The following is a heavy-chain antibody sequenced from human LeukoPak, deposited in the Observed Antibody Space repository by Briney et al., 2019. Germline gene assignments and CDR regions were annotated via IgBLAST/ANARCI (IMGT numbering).Heavy chain of an antibody. V-gene: IGHV3-21*01. J-gene: IGHJ4*02. D-gene: IGHD3-22*01. CDR1: GFTFSSYS. Sequence: GGSLRLSCAASGFTFSSYSMNWVRQAPGKGLEWVSSINSSSSYIYYADAVRGRFTFSGDNAKKSFLLLMNMLRAEETAEYCCARGSRGYDSSGYYYWGQGTLVTVSS. CDR2: INSSSSYI. CDR3: ARGSRGYDSSGYYY.